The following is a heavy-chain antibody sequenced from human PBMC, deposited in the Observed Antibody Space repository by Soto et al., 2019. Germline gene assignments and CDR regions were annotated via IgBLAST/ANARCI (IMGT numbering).Heavy chain of an antibody. Sequence: LSLTCAVSGYSISSGYYWGWIRQPPGKGLEWIGSIYHSGSTYYNPSLKSRVTISVDTSKNQFSLKLSSVTAADTAVYYCARAAGGGYCSGGSCYSRAFDIWGQGTMVTVSS. V-gene: IGHV4-38-2*01. J-gene: IGHJ3*02. CDR1: GYSISSGYY. D-gene: IGHD2-15*01. CDR2: IYHSGST. CDR3: ARAAGGGYCSGGSCYSRAFDI.